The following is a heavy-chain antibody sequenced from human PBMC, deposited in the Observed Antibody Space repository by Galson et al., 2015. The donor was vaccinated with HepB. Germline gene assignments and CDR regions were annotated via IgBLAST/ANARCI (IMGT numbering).Heavy chain of an antibody. J-gene: IGHJ4*02. CDR3: ARALIGMAGLDY. D-gene: IGHD6-19*01. CDR1: GHTFTSKY. Sequence: SVKVSCKASGHTFTSKYMHWVRQAPGQGLEWMGIINPSGGSTRYAQKFQGRVTMTRDTSTSTVYMELSSLRSEDTAVYYCARALIGMAGLDYWGQGTPVTVSS. V-gene: IGHV1-46*01. CDR2: INPSGGST.